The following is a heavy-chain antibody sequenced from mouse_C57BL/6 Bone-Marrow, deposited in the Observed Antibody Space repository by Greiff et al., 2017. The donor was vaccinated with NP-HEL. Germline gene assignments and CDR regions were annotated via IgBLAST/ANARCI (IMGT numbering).Heavy chain of an antibody. Sequence: EVMLVESGGGLVQPGGSLKLSCAASGFTFSDYGMAWVRQAPRKGPEWVAFISNLAYCIYYPDTVTGRFTISRDHAKNTLYLPMSSLRSEDTAMYWCARQIAPIATVVGAGAMDYWGQGTSVTVSA. V-gene: IGHV5-15*01. CDR2: ISNLAYCI. J-gene: IGHJ4*01. CDR3: ARQIAPIATVVGAGAMDY. D-gene: IGHD1-1*01. CDR1: GFTFSDYG.